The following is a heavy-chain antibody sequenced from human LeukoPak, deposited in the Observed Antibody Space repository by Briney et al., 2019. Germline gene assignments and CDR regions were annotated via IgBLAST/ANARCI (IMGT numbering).Heavy chain of an antibody. CDR2: ISRSSRYI. J-gene: IGHJ6*03. V-gene: IGHV3-21*01. CDR3: ARDSSYCSSTSCDGGGYYMDV. CDR1: GLTFRSYS. D-gene: IGHD2-2*01. Sequence: GGSLTLSRAPSGLTFRSYSMNWVRQAPGKGLDGVSSISRSSRYIYYADSVKGPFTISRDNAKNSLYLQMNSLRAEDAAVYYCARDSSYCSSTSCDGGGYYMDVWGKGTTVTVSS.